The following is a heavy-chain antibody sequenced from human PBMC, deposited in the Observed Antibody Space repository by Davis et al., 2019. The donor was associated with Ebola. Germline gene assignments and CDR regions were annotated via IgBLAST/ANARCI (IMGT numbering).Heavy chain of an antibody. CDR2: IYYSGST. V-gene: IGHV4-59*01. CDR3: AMANTGMVPPDIDS. Sequence: SETLSLTCTVSGGSISYYYWNWIRQAPGKGLEWIGDIYYSGSTNYNPSLKSRVTITVETSKNQFSLRLSSVTTADTAVYYCAMANTGMVPPDIDSWGRGTLVTVSS. CDR1: GGSISYYY. J-gene: IGHJ4*02. D-gene: IGHD5-18*01.